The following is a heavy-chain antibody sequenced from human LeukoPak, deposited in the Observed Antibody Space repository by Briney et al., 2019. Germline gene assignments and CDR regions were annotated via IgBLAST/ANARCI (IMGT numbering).Heavy chain of an antibody. Sequence: PGGSLRLSCAASGFTFSSYRMSWVRQAPGKGLEWVANIKEDESEKHYVDSVKGRFTISRDNAKNSLYLQMNTLRAEDTAVYYCARFGSSSWFAWGQGTLVTVSS. J-gene: IGHJ5*02. D-gene: IGHD6-13*01. CDR2: IKEDESEK. CDR3: ARFGSSSWFA. V-gene: IGHV3-7*01. CDR1: GFTFSSYR.